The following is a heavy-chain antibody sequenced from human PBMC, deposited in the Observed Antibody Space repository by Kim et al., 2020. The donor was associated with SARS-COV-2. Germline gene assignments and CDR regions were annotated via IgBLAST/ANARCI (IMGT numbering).Heavy chain of an antibody. Sequence: GGSLRLSCTASGFTFNTSLMNWVRQVPGKGLVWLSRINSNGSDTTYADSVKGRFTISRDNAKNILYLQMNSLRAEDTAVYYCARPVGGVQGYDFWGRGPL. CDR3: ARPVGGVQGYDF. CDR1: GFTFNTSL. V-gene: IGHV3-74*01. CDR2: INSNGSDT. J-gene: IGHJ4*02. D-gene: IGHD2-8*02.